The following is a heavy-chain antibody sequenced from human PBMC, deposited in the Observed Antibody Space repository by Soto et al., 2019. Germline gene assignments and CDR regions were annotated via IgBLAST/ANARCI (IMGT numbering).Heavy chain of an antibody. CDR3: ASGWFGEFVYQFDY. V-gene: IGHV1-18*01. CDR2: ITASNGNT. Sequence: QVQLVQSGAEVKKPGASVKVSCKPSGYTFTSYGITWVRQAPGQGLEWMGWITASNGNTNYAQKFQGRVTMTTDRSTSTADMALRHVGSDGTAVYYCASGWFGEFVYQFDYWGLGTLVPVSS. CDR1: GYTFTSYG. J-gene: IGHJ4*02. D-gene: IGHD3-10*01.